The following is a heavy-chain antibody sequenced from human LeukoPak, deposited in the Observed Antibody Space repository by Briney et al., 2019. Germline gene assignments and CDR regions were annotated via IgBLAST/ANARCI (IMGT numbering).Heavy chain of an antibody. J-gene: IGHJ5*02. Sequence: GGSLRLSCVTSGFTLDDYALHGVRQAPGKGLEWISLISGDGKSTYYADSVKGRFTISRDNSKNSLYLQMSSLRADDTALYYCAKGVRSGTYYNCFDPWGQGTLVTVSS. D-gene: IGHD1-26*01. CDR3: AKGVRSGTYYNCFDP. CDR2: ISGDGKST. V-gene: IGHV3-43*02. CDR1: GFTLDDYA.